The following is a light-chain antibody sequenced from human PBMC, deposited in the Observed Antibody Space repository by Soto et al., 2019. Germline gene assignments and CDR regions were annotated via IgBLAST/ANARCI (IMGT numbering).Light chain of an antibody. V-gene: IGKV3-20*01. Sequence: EIVLTQSPGTLSLSPGERATLSCRASQSVSNSYLAWYQQKPGQAPRLLIYGASSRATGIPDRFSGSGSGTDFTLTISRLETEDFAVYYCQQYGDSPTTFGQGTKVDI. J-gene: IGKJ2*01. CDR3: QQYGDSPTT. CDR2: GAS. CDR1: QSVSNSY.